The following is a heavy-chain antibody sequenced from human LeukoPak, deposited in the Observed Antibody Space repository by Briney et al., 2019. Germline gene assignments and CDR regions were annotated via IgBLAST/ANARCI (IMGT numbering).Heavy chain of an antibody. D-gene: IGHD5-12*01. J-gene: IGHJ4*02. CDR1: GYTFTGYY. CDR3: ATPERGYSGYDFGS. Sequence: ASVKVSCKASGYTFTGYYMHWVRQASGQGLEWMGWIHPNSGGTNYAQKFQGRVTMTRDTSISTAYMELSRLRSDDTAVYYCATPERGYSGYDFGSWGQGTLVTVSS. CDR2: IHPNSGGT. V-gene: IGHV1-2*02.